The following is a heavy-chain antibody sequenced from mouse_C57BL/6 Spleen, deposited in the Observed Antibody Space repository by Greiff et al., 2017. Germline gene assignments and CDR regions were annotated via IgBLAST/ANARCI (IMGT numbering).Heavy chain of an antibody. Sequence: DVKLVESGGGLVKPGGSLKLSCAASGFTFSSYAMSWVRQTPEKRLEWVATISDGGSYTYYPDNVKGRFTISRDNAKNNLYLQMSHLKSEDTAMYYCARGYYGSSGYFDVWGTGTTVTVSS. CDR3: ARGYYGSSGYFDV. CDR1: GFTFSSYA. J-gene: IGHJ1*03. D-gene: IGHD1-1*01. V-gene: IGHV5-4*03. CDR2: ISDGGSYT.